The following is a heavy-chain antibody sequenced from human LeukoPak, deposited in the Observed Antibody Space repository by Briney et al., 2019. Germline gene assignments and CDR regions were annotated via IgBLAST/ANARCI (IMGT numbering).Heavy chain of an antibody. CDR1: GGSVSSGSYY. D-gene: IGHD6-13*01. CDR3: ARAIPSSSWYFSRVDY. CDR2: IYYSGST. Sequence: SETLSLTCTVSGGSVSSGSYYWSWIRQPPGKGLEWIGYIYYSGSTNYNPSLKSRVTISVDTSKNQFSLKLGSVTAADTAVYYCARAIPSSSWYFSRVDYWGQGTLVTVSS. V-gene: IGHV4-61*01. J-gene: IGHJ4*02.